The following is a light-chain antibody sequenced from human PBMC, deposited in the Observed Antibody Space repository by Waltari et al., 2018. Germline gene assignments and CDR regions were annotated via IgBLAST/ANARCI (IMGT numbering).Light chain of an antibody. CDR2: DVS. J-gene: IGLJ3*02. CDR3: ISYAGSSSWV. Sequence: QSALPQPASVSGSPGQSITIPCTGTSSDVGFYNYVSWYQQHPGKAPKLMIYDVSERPSGVSNRFSGSKSGNTASLTISGLQAEDEADYYCISYAGSSSWVFGGGTKLTVL. CDR1: SSDVGFYNY. V-gene: IGLV2-14*01.